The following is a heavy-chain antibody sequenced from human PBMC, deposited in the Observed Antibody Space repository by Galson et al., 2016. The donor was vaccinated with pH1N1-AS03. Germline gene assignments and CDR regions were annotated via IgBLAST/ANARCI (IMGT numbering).Heavy chain of an antibody. V-gene: IGHV5-51*01. CDR1: RASFTNHW. D-gene: IGHD2-8*01. J-gene: IGHJ4*02. CDR3: ARQMGNSSHDGLDF. CDR2: IYPLDSDI. Sequence: QSGAEVKKPGESLKISCTGSRASFTNHWIAWVRQMTGEGLEWMAIIYPLDSDILYRQSFQGQVTISADMSISTAYLEWSTLKASDTAIYYCARQMGNSSHDGLDFWGPGTLVTVSS.